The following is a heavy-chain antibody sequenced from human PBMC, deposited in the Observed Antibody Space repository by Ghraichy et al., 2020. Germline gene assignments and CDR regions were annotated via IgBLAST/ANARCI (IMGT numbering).Heavy chain of an antibody. CDR1: GFTFSDHY. J-gene: IGHJ6*02. V-gene: IGHV3-72*01. D-gene: IGHD4-17*01. Sequence: GSLRLSCAASGFTFSDHYMDWVRQAPGKGLEWVGRTRNKAKKYTTEYAASVEGRFTISRDDSKNSLYLQMNSLKTEDTAVYYCARSGTVTTNNYYYGMDVWGQGTTVTVSS. CDR3: ARSGTVTTNNYYYGMDV. CDR2: TRNKAKKYTT.